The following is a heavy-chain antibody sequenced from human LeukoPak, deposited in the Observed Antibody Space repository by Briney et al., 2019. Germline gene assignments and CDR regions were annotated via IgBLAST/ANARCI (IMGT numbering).Heavy chain of an antibody. CDR3: ARGLVPAAISIWFDP. Sequence: SQTLSLTCTVSGGSISSGSYYWSWIRQPAGKGLEWIGRIYTSGSTNHNPSLKSRVTISVDTSKNQFSLKLSSVTAADTAVYYCARGLVPAAISIWFDPWGQGTLVTVSS. V-gene: IGHV4-61*02. D-gene: IGHD2-2*01. CDR1: GGSISSGSYY. CDR2: IYTSGST. J-gene: IGHJ5*02.